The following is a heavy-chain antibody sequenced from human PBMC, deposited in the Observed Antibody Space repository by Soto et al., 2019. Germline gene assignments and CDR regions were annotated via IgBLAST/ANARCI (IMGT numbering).Heavy chain of an antibody. V-gene: IGHV3-74*01. J-gene: IGHJ4*02. D-gene: IGHD2-15*01. CDR2: MTSDGSST. Sequence: EVQLVESGGGLVKPGGSLRLSCAASGFTFSSYWMHWVRQAPGKGLVWVSRMTSDGSSTSYADSVKGRFTISRDNAKKTLYLQMNSLRAEDTAVYYCVRTSLVVAAATREDYWGQGTLVTVSS. CDR1: GFTFSSYW. CDR3: VRTSLVVAAATREDY.